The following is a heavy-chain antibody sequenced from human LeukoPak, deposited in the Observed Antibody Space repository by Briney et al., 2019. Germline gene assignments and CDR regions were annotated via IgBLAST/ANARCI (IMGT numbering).Heavy chain of an antibody. CDR3: ARGLGSPEDY. CDR2: ISYDGSNK. V-gene: IGHV3-30*04. J-gene: IGHJ4*02. D-gene: IGHD1-26*01. CDR1: GFTFSSYA. Sequence: GGSLRLSCSASGFTFSSYAMSWVRQAPGKGLEWVAVISYDGSNKYYADSVKGRFTISRDNSKNTLYLQMNSLRAEDTAVYYCARGLGSPEDYWGQGTLVTVSS.